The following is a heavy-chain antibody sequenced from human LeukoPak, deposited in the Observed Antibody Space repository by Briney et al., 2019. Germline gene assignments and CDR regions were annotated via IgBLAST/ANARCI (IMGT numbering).Heavy chain of an antibody. CDR2: IWYDGSNK. J-gene: IGHJ3*02. CDR3: ARVVTVSSTDPAFDI. D-gene: IGHD2-21*02. Sequence: GGSLRLSCAASGFPLSSYGMHWVRQAPGKGLEWVAVIWYDGSNKHYADSVKGRFTISRDNSKNTLYLQMNSLRAEDTAVYYCARVVTVSSTDPAFDIWGQGTMVTVSS. CDR1: GFPLSSYG. V-gene: IGHV3-33*01.